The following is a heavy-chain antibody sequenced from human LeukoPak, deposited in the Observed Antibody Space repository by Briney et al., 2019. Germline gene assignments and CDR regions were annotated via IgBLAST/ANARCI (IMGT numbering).Heavy chain of an antibody. CDR1: GFTVSSNY. D-gene: IGHD6-13*01. Sequence: PGGSLRFSCAASGFTVSSNYMSWVRQAPGKGLEWVSVIYSGGSTYYADSVKGRFTISRDNSKNTLYLQMNSLRAEDTAVYYCARLYSSSWYGYYYYYMDVWGKGTTVTVSS. CDR2: IYSGGST. CDR3: ARLYSSSWYGYYYYYMDV. J-gene: IGHJ6*03. V-gene: IGHV3-53*01.